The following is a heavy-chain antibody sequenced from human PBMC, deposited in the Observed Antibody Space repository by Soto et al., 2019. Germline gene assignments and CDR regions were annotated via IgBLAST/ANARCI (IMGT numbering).Heavy chain of an antibody. CDR2: INPSGGST. J-gene: IGHJ3*02. V-gene: IGHV1-46*01. CDR3: ARVMFCGGDCYSAFDI. CDR1: GYTFTSYY. D-gene: IGHD2-21*02. Sequence: ASLNVSCKASGYTFTSYYMHWVRQAPGQGLEWMGIINPSGGSTSYAQKFQGRVTMTRDTSTSTVYMELSSLRSEDTAVYYCARVMFCGGDCYSAFDIWGQGTMVTVSS.